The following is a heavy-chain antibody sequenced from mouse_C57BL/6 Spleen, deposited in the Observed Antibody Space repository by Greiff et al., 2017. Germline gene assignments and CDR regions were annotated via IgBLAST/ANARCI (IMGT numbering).Heavy chain of an antibody. CDR1: GFTFSSYA. J-gene: IGHJ1*03. CDR2: ISDGGSYT. Sequence: DVKLVESGGGLVKPGGSLKLSCAASGFTFSSYAMSWVRQTPEKRLEWVATISDGGSYTYYPDNVKGRFTISRDNAKNNLYLQMSHLKSEDTAMYYCAREGDYYYGSSSYWYFDVWGTGTTVTVSA. V-gene: IGHV5-4*03. CDR3: AREGDYYYGSSSYWYFDV. D-gene: IGHD1-1*01.